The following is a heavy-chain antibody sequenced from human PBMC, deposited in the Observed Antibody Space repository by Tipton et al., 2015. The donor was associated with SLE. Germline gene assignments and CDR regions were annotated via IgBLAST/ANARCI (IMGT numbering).Heavy chain of an antibody. CDR2: ISSSGSTI. J-gene: IGHJ6*03. CDR3: ARVGGSYSFYYYYYTDV. Sequence: SLRLSCAASGFTFSSYEMNWVRQAPGKGLEWVSYISSSGSTIYYADSVKGRFTISRDNSKNTLYLQMNSLRAEDTAVYYCARVGGSYSFYYYYYTDVWGKGTTVTVSS. D-gene: IGHD1-26*01. CDR1: GFTFSSYE. V-gene: IGHV3-48*03.